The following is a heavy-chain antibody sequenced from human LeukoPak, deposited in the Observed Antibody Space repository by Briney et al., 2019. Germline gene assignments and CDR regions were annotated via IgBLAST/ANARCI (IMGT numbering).Heavy chain of an antibody. CDR3: ARDHCSSTSCYYLTDPPFDP. D-gene: IGHD2-2*01. J-gene: IGHJ5*02. V-gene: IGHV1-69*13. Sequence: ASVKVSCKASGGTFSSYAISRVRQAPGQGLEWMGGIIPIFGTANYAQKFQGRVTISADESTSTAYMELSSLRSEDTAVYYCARDHCSSTSCYYLTDPPFDPWGQGTLVTVSS. CDR1: GGTFSSYA. CDR2: IIPIFGTA.